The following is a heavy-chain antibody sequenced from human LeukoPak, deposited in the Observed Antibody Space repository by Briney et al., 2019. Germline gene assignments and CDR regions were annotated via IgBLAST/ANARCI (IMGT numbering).Heavy chain of an antibody. Sequence: GGSLRLSCAASGFTFSSYAMHWVRQAPGKGLEWVAVISYDGSNKYYADSVKGRFTISRDNSKNTLYLQMNSLRAEDTAVYYCARVTNSIVVVPAAIDYWGQGTLVTVSS. J-gene: IGHJ4*02. CDR3: ARVTNSIVVVPAAIDY. D-gene: IGHD2-2*02. CDR1: GFTFSSYA. V-gene: IGHV3-30-3*01. CDR2: ISYDGSNK.